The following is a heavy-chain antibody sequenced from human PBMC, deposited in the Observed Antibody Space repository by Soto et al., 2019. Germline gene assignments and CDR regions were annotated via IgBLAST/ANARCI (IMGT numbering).Heavy chain of an antibody. Sequence: GGSLILSCAASGFTFSSYDMHWVRQATGKGLEWVSAIGTAGDPYYPGSVKGRFTISRENAKNSLYLQMNSLRAGDTAVYYCARGGRNCGGDCYSRRHDAFDIWGQGTMVTVSS. CDR1: GFTFSSYD. D-gene: IGHD2-21*02. CDR3: ARGGRNCGGDCYSRRHDAFDI. J-gene: IGHJ3*02. CDR2: IGTAGDP. V-gene: IGHV3-13*05.